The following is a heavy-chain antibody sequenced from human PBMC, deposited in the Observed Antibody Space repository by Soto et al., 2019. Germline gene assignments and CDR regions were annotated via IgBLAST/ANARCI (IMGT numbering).Heavy chain of an antibody. CDR2: IIPIFGTA. D-gene: IGHD3-3*01. J-gene: IGHJ4*02. CDR3: AREERIFGVVIIPSSFDY. Sequence: QVQLMQSGAEVKKPGSSVKVSCKASGGTFSSYAISWVRQAPGQGLEWMGGIIPIFGTANYAQKFQGRVTITADESTSTAYMELSSLRSEDTAVYYCAREERIFGVVIIPSSFDYWGQGTLVTVSS. V-gene: IGHV1-69*01. CDR1: GGTFSSYA.